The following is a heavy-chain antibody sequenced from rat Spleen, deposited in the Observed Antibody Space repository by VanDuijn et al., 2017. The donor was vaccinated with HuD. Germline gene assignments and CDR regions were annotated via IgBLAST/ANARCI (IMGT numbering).Heavy chain of an antibody. V-gene: IGHV5-29*01. D-gene: IGHD1-4*01. CDR1: GFTFSNYG. CDR2: ISYDGSST. CDR3: ARHYPGITDYSGWFAY. J-gene: IGHJ3*01. Sequence: EVQLVESGGGLVQPGRSLKLSCAASGFTFSNYGMAWVRQAPTKGLEWVATISYDGSSTYYRDSVKGRFTISRDNAKSTLYLQMDSLRSEDTATYYCARHYPGITDYSGWFAYWGQGTLVTVSS.